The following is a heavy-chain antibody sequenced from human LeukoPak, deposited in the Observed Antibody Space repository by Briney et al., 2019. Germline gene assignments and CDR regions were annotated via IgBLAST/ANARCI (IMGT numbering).Heavy chain of an antibody. CDR2: ISSSGSTI. CDR3: ARGRYDSSGYYY. D-gene: IGHD3-22*01. CDR1: GFTFSSYE. Sequence: GGSLRLSCAASGFTFSSYEMNWVRQAPGKGLEWVSYISSSGSTIYYADSVKGRFTISRDNAKNSLYLQMSSLRAEDTAVYYCARGRYDSSGYYYWGQGTLVTVSS. J-gene: IGHJ4*02. V-gene: IGHV3-48*03.